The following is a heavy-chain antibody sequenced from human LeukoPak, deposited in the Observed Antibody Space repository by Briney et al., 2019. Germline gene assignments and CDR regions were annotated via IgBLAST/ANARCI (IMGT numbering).Heavy chain of an antibody. Sequence: PGGSLRLSCAASGFTFSSYEMNWVRQAPGKGLEWVSYISSSGSTIYYADSVKGRFTISRDNAKNSLYLQMNNLRAEDTAVYYCARDLLLWFGELFSDYYYYGMDVWGQGTTVTVSS. CDR1: GFTFSSYE. CDR3: ARDLLLWFGELFSDYYYYGMDV. J-gene: IGHJ6*02. D-gene: IGHD3-10*01. CDR2: ISSSGSTI. V-gene: IGHV3-48*03.